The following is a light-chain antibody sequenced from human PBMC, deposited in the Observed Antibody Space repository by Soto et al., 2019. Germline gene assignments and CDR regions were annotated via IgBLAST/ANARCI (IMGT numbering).Light chain of an antibody. CDR2: ATF. CDR1: QDSNNY. J-gene: IGKJ1*01. Sequence: DIQMTQSPSSLSASVGDRVTITCRARQDSNNYLAWFQQKPGKVPKLLIYATFTLQSGVPSRFRGSGSGTDFTLPISSLQPADFASFSCRNYGPAPRTFGQGTRVEVK. CDR3: RNYGPAPRT. V-gene: IGKV1-27*01.